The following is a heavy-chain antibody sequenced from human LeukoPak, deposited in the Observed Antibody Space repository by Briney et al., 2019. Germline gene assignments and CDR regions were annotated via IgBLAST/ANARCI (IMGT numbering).Heavy chain of an antibody. CDR2: TYYRSKWYN. D-gene: IGHD3-22*01. Sequence: SQTLSLTCAISGDSVSSNSAAWNWIRQSPSRGLEWLGRTYYRSKWYNDYAVSVKSRITINPDTSKNQFSLQLNSVTPEDTAVYYCARGEYYYDSSGYYYYFDYWGQGTLVTVSS. J-gene: IGHJ4*02. CDR1: GDSVSSNSAA. CDR3: ARGEYYYDSSGYYYYFDY. V-gene: IGHV6-1*01.